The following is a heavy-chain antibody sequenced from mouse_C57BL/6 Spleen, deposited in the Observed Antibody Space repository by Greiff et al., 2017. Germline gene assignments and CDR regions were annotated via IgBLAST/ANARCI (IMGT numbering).Heavy chain of an antibody. J-gene: IGHJ4*01. V-gene: IGHV1-26*01. CDR1: GYTFTDYY. Sequence: EVQLQQSGPELVKPGASVTISCKASGYTFTDYYMNWVKQSHGKSLEWIGDINPNNGGTSYNQKFKGKATLTVDKSSSTAYMELRSLTSEDSAVYYCASQLDYAMDYWGQGTSVTVSS. CDR3: ASQLDYAMDY. CDR2: INPNNGGT.